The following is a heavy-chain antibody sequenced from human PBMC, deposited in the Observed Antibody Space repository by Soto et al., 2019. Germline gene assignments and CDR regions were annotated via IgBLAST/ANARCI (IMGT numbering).Heavy chain of an antibody. Sequence: SETLSLTCSVYGGSFSGYYWSWIRQPPGKGLEWIGEINHSGSTNYNPSLKSRVTISVDTSKNQFSLKLSSVTAADTAVYYCARIDPPLLATESYYYMDVWGKGTTVTVSS. CDR3: ARIDPPLLATESYYYMDV. CDR1: GGSFSGYY. CDR2: INHSGST. V-gene: IGHV4-34*01. J-gene: IGHJ6*03. D-gene: IGHD1-26*01.